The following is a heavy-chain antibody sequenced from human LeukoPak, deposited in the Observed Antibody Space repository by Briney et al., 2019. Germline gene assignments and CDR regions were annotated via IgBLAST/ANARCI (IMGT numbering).Heavy chain of an antibody. D-gene: IGHD5-24*01. CDR1: GDSFNEYY. J-gene: IGHJ4*02. CDR2: IYHNGNS. Sequence: SETLSLTCSVFGDSFNEYYWNWVRQPPAKGLQWIGYIYHNGNSNYNPSLKGRLTISVDTAKNQFSLKLTSVTAADTAVYYCARDGGLQSHFDYWGQGALVTVSS. V-gene: IGHV4-59*01. CDR3: ARDGGLQSHFDY.